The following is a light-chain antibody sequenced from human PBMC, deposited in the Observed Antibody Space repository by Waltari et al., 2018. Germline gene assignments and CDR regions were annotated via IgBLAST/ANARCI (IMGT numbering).Light chain of an antibody. V-gene: IGKV3-15*01. CDR1: QSVSSN. CDR3: QQYNNWPPLT. Sequence: EIVMTQSPATLSVSPGERATLSCRASQSVSSNLAWYQQKPGQAPRLLNYGASTRATGIPARFSCSGSGTEFTLTISSLQSEDFAVYYCQQYNNWPPLTFGGGTKVEIK. CDR2: GAS. J-gene: IGKJ4*01.